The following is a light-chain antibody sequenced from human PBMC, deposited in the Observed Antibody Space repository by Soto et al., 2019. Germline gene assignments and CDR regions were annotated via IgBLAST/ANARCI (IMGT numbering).Light chain of an antibody. V-gene: IGKV1-9*01. CDR1: QGISSY. CDR3: QQLKSYPIT. Sequence: DIQLTQSPSFLSASVGDRVTITCRASQGISSYLAWYQQKPGKAPKLLIYAASTLQSGVPLRFSGSASGTEITLTIISLQPEDFATYYCQQLKSYPITFGQGTRLEIK. J-gene: IGKJ5*01. CDR2: AAS.